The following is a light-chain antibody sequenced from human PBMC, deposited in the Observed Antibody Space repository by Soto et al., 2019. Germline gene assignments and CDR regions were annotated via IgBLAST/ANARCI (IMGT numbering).Light chain of an antibody. V-gene: IGLV1-44*01. Sequence: QSVLTQPPSASGAPGHRVTISCSGSTSNIGSNSVNWYQQVPGTAPRLLIYGSNQRPSGVPDRFSASKSGTSASLVISGLQSEDEASYYCAAWDDNLLGMFGGGTKLTVL. CDR3: AAWDDNLLGM. CDR1: TSNIGSNS. J-gene: IGLJ3*02. CDR2: GSN.